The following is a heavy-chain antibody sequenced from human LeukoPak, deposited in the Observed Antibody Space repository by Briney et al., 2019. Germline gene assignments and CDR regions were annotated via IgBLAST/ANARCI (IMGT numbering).Heavy chain of an antibody. V-gene: IGHV4-39*01. CDR3: ARLRPGIAAPIDNY. D-gene: IGHD6-13*01. CDR2: IYYSGST. J-gene: IGHJ4*02. Sequence: SETLSLTCTVSGGSISSSSYYWGWIRQPPGKGLEWIGSIYYSGSTYYNPSLKGRVTISVDTSKNQFSLKLSSVTAADTAVYYCARLRPGIAAPIDNYWGQGTLVTVSS. CDR1: GGSISSSSYY.